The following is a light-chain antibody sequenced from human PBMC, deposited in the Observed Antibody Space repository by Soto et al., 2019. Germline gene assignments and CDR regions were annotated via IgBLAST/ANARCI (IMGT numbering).Light chain of an antibody. J-gene: IGLJ2*01. CDR3: AAWDDSLNGPVV. CDR1: SSKIGSNT. CDR2: SNN. V-gene: IGLV1-44*01. Sequence: QSVLTQPPSASGTPGQRVTISCSGSSSKIGSNTVTWYQQLPGTAPKLLIYSNNQRPSGVPDRFSGSKSGTSASLAISGLQSEDEADYYCAAWDDSLNGPVVFGGGTKLTVL.